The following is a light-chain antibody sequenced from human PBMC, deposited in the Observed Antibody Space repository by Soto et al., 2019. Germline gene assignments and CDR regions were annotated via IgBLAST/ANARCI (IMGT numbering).Light chain of an antibody. Sequence: IQMTQSPSSLSASVGDRVTITCRASQGVRDDVGWYQQKPGKAPKLLIYSASTLQSGVPSRFSGGGSGTDFTLNISGLQPEDFATYYCLQESDYALTFCGGTKWEI. J-gene: IGKJ4*01. CDR3: LQESDYALT. V-gene: IGKV1-6*01. CDR2: SAS. CDR1: QGVRDD.